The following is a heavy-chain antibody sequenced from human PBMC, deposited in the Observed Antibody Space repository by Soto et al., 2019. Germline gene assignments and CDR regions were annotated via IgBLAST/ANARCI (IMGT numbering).Heavy chain of an antibody. V-gene: IGHV4-31*11. D-gene: IGHD6-6*01. CDR2: IYSSGST. CDR1: GGSIISASYS. J-gene: IGHJ5*02. CDR3: PREYAARIERWLDA. Sequence: SETLSLTCAVSGGSIISASYSWNWIRQSPGRGLEWIGHIYSSGSTYYNPSLKSRVSISVDTSNNQFSLKLTSVTAAATAVYSCPREYAARIERWLDARRQGILAKASS.